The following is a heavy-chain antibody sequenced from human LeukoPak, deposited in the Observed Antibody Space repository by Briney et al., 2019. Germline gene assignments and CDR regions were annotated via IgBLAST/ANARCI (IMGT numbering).Heavy chain of an antibody. D-gene: IGHD3-22*01. CDR3: ARGRGDSSGYYFFDY. CDR2: IYYSGST. V-gene: IGHV4-59*08. Sequence: IPSETLSLTCTVSGGSISSYYWSWIRQPPGKGLEWIGYIYYSGSTNYNPSLKSRVTISVDTSKNQFSLKLSSVTAADTAVYYCARGRGDSSGYYFFDYWGQGTLVTVSS. J-gene: IGHJ4*02. CDR1: GGSISSYY.